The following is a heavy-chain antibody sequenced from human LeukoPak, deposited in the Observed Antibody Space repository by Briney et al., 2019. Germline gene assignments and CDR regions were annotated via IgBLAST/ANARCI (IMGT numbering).Heavy chain of an antibody. V-gene: IGHV4-34*01. D-gene: IGHD5-12*01. Sequence: SETLSLTCAVYGGSFSGFYWSWIRQPPGKGLEWIGEINHSGSTNYNPSLKSRVTISVDTSKNQFSLKLSSVTAADTAVYYCARSYEGAFDIWGQGTMVTVSS. CDR2: INHSGST. CDR3: ARSYEGAFDI. CDR1: GGSFSGFY. J-gene: IGHJ3*02.